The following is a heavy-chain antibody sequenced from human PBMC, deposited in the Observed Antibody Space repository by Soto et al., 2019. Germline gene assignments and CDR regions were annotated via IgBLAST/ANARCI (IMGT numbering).Heavy chain of an antibody. D-gene: IGHD6-6*01. CDR3: AKGAVYSSSPGRHYYYYGMDV. CDR1: GFTFSSYA. Sequence: PGGSLRLSCAASGFTFSSYAMSWVRQAPGKGLEWVSAISGSGGSTYYADSVKGRFTISRDNSKNTLYLQMNSLRAEDTAVYYCAKGAVYSSSPGRHYYYYGMDVWGQGTTVTVSS. V-gene: IGHV3-23*01. CDR2: ISGSGGST. J-gene: IGHJ6*02.